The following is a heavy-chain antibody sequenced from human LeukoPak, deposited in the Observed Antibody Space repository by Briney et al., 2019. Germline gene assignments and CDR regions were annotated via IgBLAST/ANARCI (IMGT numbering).Heavy chain of an antibody. Sequence: GASVKVSCKASGGTFSSYAISWVRQAPGQGLEWMGGIIPIFGTANYAQKFQGRVTITADKSTSTAYMELSSLRSEDTAVYYCASSNQRGMLFDIWGQGTMVTVSS. J-gene: IGHJ3*02. CDR1: GGTFSSYA. CDR2: IIPIFGTA. V-gene: IGHV1-69*06. CDR3: ASSNQRGMLFDI. D-gene: IGHD1-14*01.